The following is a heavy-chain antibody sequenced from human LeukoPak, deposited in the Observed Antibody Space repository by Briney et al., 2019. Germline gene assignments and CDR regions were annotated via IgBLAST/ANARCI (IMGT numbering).Heavy chain of an antibody. CDR1: GGSVSGAPLGRGAHF. V-gene: IGHV4-30-2*01. CDR3: ARDSEFFDGSNYTYYFDY. Sequence: SQTLSLTCTVSGGSVSGAPLGRGAHFWSWIRQPPGKALEWIAYIFHSGSTYYNPSLKGRVSMSIDTSKNQFSLKLTSVTAADTAVYYCARDSEFFDGSNYTYYFDYWGQGIQVTVSS. J-gene: IGHJ4*02. D-gene: IGHD5-24*01. CDR2: IFHSGST.